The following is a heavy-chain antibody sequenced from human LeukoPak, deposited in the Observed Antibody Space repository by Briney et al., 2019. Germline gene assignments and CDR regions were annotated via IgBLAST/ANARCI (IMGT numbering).Heavy chain of an antibody. V-gene: IGHV3-23*01. CDR3: AKAPYYDFWSGSPYYFDY. J-gene: IGHJ4*02. CDR2: ISGSGGST. D-gene: IGHD3-3*01. Sequence: GGSLRLSCAASRFTFSSYAMSWVRQAPGKGLEWVSAISGSGGSTYYADSVKGRFTISRDNSKNTLYLQMNSLRAEDTAVYYCAKAPYYDFWSGSPYYFDYWGQGTLVAVSS. CDR1: RFTFSSYA.